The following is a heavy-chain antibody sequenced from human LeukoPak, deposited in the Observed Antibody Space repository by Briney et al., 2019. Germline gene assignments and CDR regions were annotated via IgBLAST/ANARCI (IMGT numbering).Heavy chain of an antibody. Sequence: RTSETLSLTCKVSGDSVSSDSYYWSWTRQPPGQGLEWIGYIHNSGSTKYNASLKSRLTISVDTSKNQFSLEVTSVTAADTAVYYCARTNYGDYNWFDPWGQGTLVTVSS. J-gene: IGHJ5*02. CDR1: GDSVSSDSYY. CDR2: IHNSGST. V-gene: IGHV4-61*01. D-gene: IGHD4-17*01. CDR3: ARTNYGDYNWFDP.